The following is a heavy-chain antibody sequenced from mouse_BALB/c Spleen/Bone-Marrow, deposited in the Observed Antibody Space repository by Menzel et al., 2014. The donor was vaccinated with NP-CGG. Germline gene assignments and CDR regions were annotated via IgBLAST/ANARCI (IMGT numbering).Heavy chain of an antibody. D-gene: IGHD2-4*01. V-gene: IGHV1-61*01. Sequence: VQLQQSGAELVRPGASVKLSCKASGYTFTSCWMNWVKQRPGQGLEWIGMIDPSDSETHYNQMFKDKATLTVDKSSSTAYMQLSSLTSEDSAVYYYASGAIYYDYDEYYFDYWGQGTTLTVSS. CDR1: GYTFTSCW. CDR2: IDPSDSET. J-gene: IGHJ2*01. CDR3: ASGAIYYDYDEYYFDY.